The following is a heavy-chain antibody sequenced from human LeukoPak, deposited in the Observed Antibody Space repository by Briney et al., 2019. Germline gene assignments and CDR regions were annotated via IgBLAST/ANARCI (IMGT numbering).Heavy chain of an antibody. J-gene: IGHJ6*03. V-gene: IGHV3-23*01. CDR2: ISGSGGST. Sequence: GGSLRLSCAASGFTFSSYAMSWVRQAPGKELEWVSAISGSGGSTYYADFVKGRFTISRDNSKNTLYLQMNSLRAEDTAVYYCAKDSITRSRYCSSTSCADYYYYMDVWGKGTTVTVSS. CDR3: AKDSITRSRYCSSTSCADYYYYMDV. CDR1: GFTFSSYA. D-gene: IGHD2-2*01.